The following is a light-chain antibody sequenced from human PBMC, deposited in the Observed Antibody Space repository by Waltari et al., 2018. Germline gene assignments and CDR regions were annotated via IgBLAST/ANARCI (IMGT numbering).Light chain of an antibody. CDR1: SSSIARNY. V-gene: IGLV6-57*03. CDR2: EDN. CDR3: QSYDSSIYVV. J-gene: IGLJ2*01. Sequence: FMLTQPHSVSESPGKTVTIPCTRSSSSIARNYVQRSQQRPGSAPPTVIYEDNQRPSGVPDRFSGSIDSSSNSASLTISGLKTEDETDYYCQSYDSSIYVVFGGGTKLTVL.